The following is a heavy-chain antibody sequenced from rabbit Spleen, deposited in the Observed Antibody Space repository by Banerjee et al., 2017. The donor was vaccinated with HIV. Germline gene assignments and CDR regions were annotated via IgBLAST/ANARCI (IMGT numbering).Heavy chain of an antibody. J-gene: IGHJ6*01. CDR1: GFSFSSSYW. D-gene: IGHD8-1*01. Sequence: QQQLEESGGGLVKPGGTLTLTCTVSGFSFSSSYWICWVRQAPGKGLEWIACIEGGGSAFTYFASWAKGRFTISKTSSTTVTLQMTSLTAADTATYFCARDSGSSFSSYGMDLWGPGTLVTVS. CDR3: ARDSGSSFSSYGMDL. CDR2: IEGGGSAFT. V-gene: IGHV1S45*01.